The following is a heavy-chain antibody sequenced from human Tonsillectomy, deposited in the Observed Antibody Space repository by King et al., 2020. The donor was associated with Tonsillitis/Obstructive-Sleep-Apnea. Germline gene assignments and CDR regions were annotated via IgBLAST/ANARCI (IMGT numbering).Heavy chain of an antibody. D-gene: IGHD3/OR15-3a*01. CDR1: GFTFRTYA. CDR3: ARDPPGDRTCYFSFDS. J-gene: IGHJ4*02. V-gene: IGHV3-33*01. CDR2: IWYDGSNK. Sequence: VQLVESGGGVVQPGRSLRLSCAASGFTFRTYAMHWVRQAPGKGLEWVAVIWYDGSNKYYADSVKGRFTISRDNSKNTVYLQMNSLRADDTAVYYCARDPPGDRTCYFSFDSWGQGTPVTVPS.